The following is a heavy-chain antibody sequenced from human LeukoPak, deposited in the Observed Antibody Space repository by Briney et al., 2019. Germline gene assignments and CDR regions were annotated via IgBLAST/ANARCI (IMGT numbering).Heavy chain of an antibody. J-gene: IGHJ5*02. D-gene: IGHD4-11*01. CDR2: INPNSGGT. CDR1: GYTFTGYY. Sequence: ASVKVSCKASGYTFTGYYIHWVRQAPGQGLEWMGWINPNSGGTNYAQKFQGRVTMTRDTSISTAYMELSRLRSDDTAVYYCARDFSNYAWFDPWGQGTLVTVSS. CDR3: ARDFSNYAWFDP. V-gene: IGHV1-2*02.